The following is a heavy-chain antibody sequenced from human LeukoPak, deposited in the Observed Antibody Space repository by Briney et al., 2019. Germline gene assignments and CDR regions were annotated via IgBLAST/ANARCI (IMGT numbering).Heavy chain of an antibody. D-gene: IGHD2-21*02. CDR1: GGTFSSYA. V-gene: IGHV1-69*13. J-gene: IGHJ6*02. Sequence: SVKVSCKASGGTFSSYAISWVRQAPGQGLEWMGGIIPIFGTANYAQKFQGRVTITADESTSTAYMEVSSLRSEDTAVYYCARVDCGGDCLMDWYYGMDVWGQGTTVTVSS. CDR3: ARVDCGGDCLMDWYYGMDV. CDR2: IIPIFGTA.